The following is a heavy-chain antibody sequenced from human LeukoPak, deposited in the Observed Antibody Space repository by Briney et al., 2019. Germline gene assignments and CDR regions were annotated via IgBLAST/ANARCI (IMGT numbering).Heavy chain of an antibody. CDR2: VNPNSGGT. Sequence: GASVKVSCKASGYTFTGYYMHWVRQAPGQGLEWMGWVNPNSGGTNYAQKFQGRVTMTRDTSISTAYMELSRLRSDDTAVYYCARGAFIAARPGGYYYYYMDVWGKGTTVTVSS. CDR3: ARGAFIAARPGGYYYYYMDV. D-gene: IGHD6-6*01. V-gene: IGHV1-2*02. J-gene: IGHJ6*03. CDR1: GYTFTGYY.